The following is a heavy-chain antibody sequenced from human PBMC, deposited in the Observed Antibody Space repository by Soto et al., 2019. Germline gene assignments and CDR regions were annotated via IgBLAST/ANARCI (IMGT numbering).Heavy chain of an antibody. CDR1: GPTFIAYY. CDR2: IDPKSGGT. V-gene: IGHV1-2*02. CDR3: ARVSVDVPE. J-gene: IGHJ4*02. Sequence: QLVQSGAEVKKPGASVRVSCKTSGPTFIAYYIHWVRQAPGQGLEWMGWIDPKSGGTTYEQKFLGRVTMTRDTSSNTAYMDLNRLTSDDTAVDYCARVSVDVPEWGQGTLITVSS. D-gene: IGHD5-12*01.